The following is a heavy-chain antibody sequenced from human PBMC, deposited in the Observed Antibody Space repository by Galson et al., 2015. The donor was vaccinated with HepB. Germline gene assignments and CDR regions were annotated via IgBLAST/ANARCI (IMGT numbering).Heavy chain of an antibody. D-gene: IGHD7-27*01. CDR1: GFTVSSNY. Sequence: SLRLSCAASGFTVSSNYMSWVRQAPGKGLEWVSVIYSGGSTYYADSVKGRFTISRDNSKNTLYPQMNSLRAEDTAVYYCARANWGSYYFDYWGQGTLVTVSS. CDR2: IYSGGST. V-gene: IGHV3-53*01. CDR3: ARANWGSYYFDY. J-gene: IGHJ4*02.